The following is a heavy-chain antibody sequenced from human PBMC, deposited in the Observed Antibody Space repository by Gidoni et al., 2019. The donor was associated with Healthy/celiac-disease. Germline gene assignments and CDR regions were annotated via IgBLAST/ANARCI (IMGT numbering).Heavy chain of an antibody. CDR3: AREVRIVVVPAAPWGWFDP. CDR1: DYTFPGHS. CDR2: INPNSGGT. Sequence: QVQLVQSGAEVTKPEASVKVSCTASDYTFPGHSMHWVRQAPGQGLEWLGWINPNSGGTNYAQKFQGRVTMTRDTSISTAYMELSRLRSDDTAVYYCAREVRIVVVPAAPWGWFDPWGQGTLVTVSS. D-gene: IGHD2-2*01. J-gene: IGHJ5*02. V-gene: IGHV1-2*02.